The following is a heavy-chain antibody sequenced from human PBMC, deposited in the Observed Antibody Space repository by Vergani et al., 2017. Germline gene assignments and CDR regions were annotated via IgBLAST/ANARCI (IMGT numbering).Heavy chain of an antibody. J-gene: IGHJ6*03. CDR2: ISNAGSKK. CDR3: AKADSVTSESLQYNFYMDV. V-gene: IGHV3-30*18. CDR1: GFSFSSHA. D-gene: IGHD5-24*01. Sequence: QVQLAESGGGRVQPGRSLRLSCAASGFSFSSHAIHWVRQAPGKGLEWVAVISNAGSKKYYADSVKVRFTISRDNYQNKLELQMNSLRTQDTAVYYGAKADSVTSESLQYNFYMDVWGKATTVTVS.